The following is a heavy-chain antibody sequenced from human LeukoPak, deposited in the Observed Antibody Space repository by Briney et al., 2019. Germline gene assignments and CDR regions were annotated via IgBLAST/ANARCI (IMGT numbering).Heavy chain of an antibody. V-gene: IGHV3-23*01. Sequence: GSLRLSCTASGFIFRNYAMGWVRQAPGKGLEWVSGISGSGGSTYYADSVKGRFTISRDNSKNTLYLQMNSLRAEDTAVYYCAKAATGRYDSSGYVDYWGQGTLVTVSS. CDR3: AKAATGRYDSSGYVDY. CDR2: ISGSGGST. J-gene: IGHJ4*02. D-gene: IGHD3-22*01. CDR1: GFIFRNYA.